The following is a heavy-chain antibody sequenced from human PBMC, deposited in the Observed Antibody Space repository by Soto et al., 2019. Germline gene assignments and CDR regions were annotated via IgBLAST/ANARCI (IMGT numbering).Heavy chain of an antibody. D-gene: IGHD3-9*01. J-gene: IGHJ5*02. CDR3: ARAVLRYFDWSTGTNWFDP. V-gene: IGHV4-34*01. Sequence: QVQLQQWGAGLLKPSETLSLTCAVYGGSFSGYYWSWIRQPPGKGLEWIGEINHSGSTNYNPSLKSRVTISVDTSKNQFSLKLRSVTAADTAVYYCARAVLRYFDWSTGTNWFDPWGQGTLVTVSS. CDR2: INHSGST. CDR1: GGSFSGYY.